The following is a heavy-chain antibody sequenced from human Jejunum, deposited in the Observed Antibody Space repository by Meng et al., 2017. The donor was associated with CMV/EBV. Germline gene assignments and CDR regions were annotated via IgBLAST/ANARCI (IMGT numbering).Heavy chain of an antibody. CDR1: TFSGYW. J-gene: IGHJ4*02. D-gene: IGHD2-2*01. Sequence: TFSGYWMNWVRQAPGKGLELVANIKQDGSEKNYVDSVKGRFTISRDNAKNSVYLQMNSLRAEDTAVYYCASGFCGSTTCYREFDYWGQGTLVTVSS. CDR3: ASGFCGSTTCYREFDY. CDR2: IKQDGSEK. V-gene: IGHV3-7*01.